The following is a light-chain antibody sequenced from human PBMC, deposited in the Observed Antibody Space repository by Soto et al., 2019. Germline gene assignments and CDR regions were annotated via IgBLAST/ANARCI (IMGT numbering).Light chain of an antibody. CDR1: SGHSSDI. CDR2: LEGRGSY. V-gene: IGLV4-60*02. Sequence: QLVLTQSSSSSASLGSSVKLTCSLSSGHSSDIIAWDQQQPGKAPRYLMKLEGRGSYNKGSGVPDRFSGSSSGAVRHHTISDVQFEDEADYYCETWDSKTHGVFGGGTKLTVL. J-gene: IGLJ3*02. CDR3: ETWDSKTHGV.